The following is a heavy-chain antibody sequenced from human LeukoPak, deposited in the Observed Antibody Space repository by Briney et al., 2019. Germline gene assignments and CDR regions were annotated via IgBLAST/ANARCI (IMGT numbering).Heavy chain of an antibody. V-gene: IGHV4-59*12. J-gene: IGHJ4*02. D-gene: IGHD3-10*01. CDR1: GGSISTYY. CDR2: IYYSGST. CDR3: ARSGYYYGSGSQLDY. Sequence: SETLSLTCTVSGGSISTYYWSWIRQPPGKGLEWIGYIYYSGSTSYNPSLKSRVTMSVDTSKNQFSLKLSSVTAADTAVYYCARSGYYYGSGSQLDYWGQGTLVTVSS.